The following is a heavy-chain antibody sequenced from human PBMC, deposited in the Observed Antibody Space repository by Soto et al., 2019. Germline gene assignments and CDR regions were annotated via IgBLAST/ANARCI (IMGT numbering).Heavy chain of an antibody. CDR2: ISYDGSNK. CDR1: GFTFSSYA. J-gene: IGHJ4*02. CDR3: ARVGL. V-gene: IGHV3-30-3*01. Sequence: QVQLVESGGGVVQPGRSLRLSCAASGFTFSSYAMHWVRQAPGKGLEWVAVISYDGSNKYYADSVKGRFTISRDNSKNTLYLQTNSLRAEDTAVYYCARVGLWGQGTLVTVSS.